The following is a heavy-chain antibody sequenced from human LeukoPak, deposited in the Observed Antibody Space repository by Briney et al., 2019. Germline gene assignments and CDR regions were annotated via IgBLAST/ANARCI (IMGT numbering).Heavy chain of an antibody. CDR2: IYYSGST. CDR1: GGSISSYY. CDR3: AREYSNYVPWYGMDV. J-gene: IGHJ6*02. Sequence: PETLSLTCTVSGGSISSYYWSWIRQPPGKGLEWIGYIYYSGSTNYNPSLKSRVTISVDTSKNQFSLKLSSVTAADTAVYYCAREYSNYVPWYGMDVWGQGTTVTVSS. V-gene: IGHV4-59*01. D-gene: IGHD4-11*01.